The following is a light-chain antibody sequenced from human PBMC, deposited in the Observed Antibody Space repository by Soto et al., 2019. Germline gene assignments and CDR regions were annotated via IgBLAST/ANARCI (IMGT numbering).Light chain of an antibody. CDR3: QQTFKTPHT. J-gene: IGKJ2*01. Sequence: DIQMTQSPSTLSASVVDRVTITFRASQTISSYLNWYQQQPGKAPKLLIYSASNLQTGVPSRFSGSGFGTDYTLTISSLQPADFATYYCQQTFKTPHTFGQGTKVDIK. CDR2: SAS. CDR1: QTISSY. V-gene: IGKV1-39*01.